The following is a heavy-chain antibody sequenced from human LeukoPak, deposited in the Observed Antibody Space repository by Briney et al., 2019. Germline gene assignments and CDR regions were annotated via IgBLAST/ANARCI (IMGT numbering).Heavy chain of an antibody. D-gene: IGHD2-15*01. V-gene: IGHV3-48*03. Sequence: GGSLRLSCAASGFTFSSYEMTWVRQAPGKGLEWVSYISSSGSTIYYADSVKGRFTISRDNAKNSLYLQMNSLRAEDTAVNYCARGSIVVVVAAKPGGYFDYWGQGTLVTVSS. CDR2: ISSSGSTI. J-gene: IGHJ4*02. CDR3: ARGSIVVVVAAKPGGYFDY. CDR1: GFTFSSYE.